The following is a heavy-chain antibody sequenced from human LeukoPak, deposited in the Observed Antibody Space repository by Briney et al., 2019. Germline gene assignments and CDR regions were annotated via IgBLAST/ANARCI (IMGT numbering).Heavy chain of an antibody. J-gene: IGHJ4*02. D-gene: IGHD3-10*01. Sequence: IPSETLSLTGSVSGGSISSSSYYWGCIRQPPGKGLEWIGTIYYSGSTYYNPSLKSRVTISVDTSKNQLSLKLSSVTAADTAVYYCARQSLTWFGFDYWGQGTLVTASS. CDR3: ARQSLTWFGFDY. CDR1: GGSISSSSYY. V-gene: IGHV4-39*07. CDR2: IYYSGST.